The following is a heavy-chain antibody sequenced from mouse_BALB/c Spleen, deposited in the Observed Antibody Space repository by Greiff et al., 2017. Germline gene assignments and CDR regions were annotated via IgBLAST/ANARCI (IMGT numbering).Heavy chain of an antibody. D-gene: IGHD2-10*02. CDR3: AREGPYGNYSDLAY. CDR2: ISDGGSYT. V-gene: IGHV5-4*02. CDR1: GFTFSDYY. J-gene: IGHJ2*01. Sequence: EVQLVESGGGLVKPGGSLKLSCAASGFTFSDYYMYWVRQTPEKRLEWVATISDGGSYTYYPDSVKGRFTISRDNAKNNLYLQMSSLKSEDTAMYYCAREGPYGNYSDLAYWGQGTTLTVSS.